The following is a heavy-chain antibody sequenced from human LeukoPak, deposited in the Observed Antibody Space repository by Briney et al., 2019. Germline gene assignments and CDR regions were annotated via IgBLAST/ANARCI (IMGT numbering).Heavy chain of an antibody. J-gene: IGHJ5*02. V-gene: IGHV4-61*02. Sequence: KTSETLSLTCTVSGGSISSGSYYWSWIRQPAGKGLEWFGRIYTSGSTNYNPSLKSRVTMSVDTSKSQFSLKLSSVTAADTAVYYCARDRPGGNTGGWFDPWGQGTLVTVSS. CDR3: ARDRPGGNTGGWFDP. D-gene: IGHD4-23*01. CDR1: GGSISSGSYY. CDR2: IYTSGST.